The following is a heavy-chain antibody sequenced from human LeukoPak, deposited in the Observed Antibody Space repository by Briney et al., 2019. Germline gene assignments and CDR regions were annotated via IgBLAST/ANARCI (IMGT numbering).Heavy chain of an antibody. V-gene: IGHV3-30*04. D-gene: IGHD6-6*01. Sequence: TGGSLRLSCTASGFTFGDYAMHWVRQAPGQGLESVAVISSDGREEFYPDSVKGRFTISRDTSKNTLYLQMNTLRVEDTAVYYCARDGQLDFWGQGTLVTVSS. CDR1: GFTFGDYA. CDR2: ISSDGREE. CDR3: ARDGQLDF. J-gene: IGHJ4*02.